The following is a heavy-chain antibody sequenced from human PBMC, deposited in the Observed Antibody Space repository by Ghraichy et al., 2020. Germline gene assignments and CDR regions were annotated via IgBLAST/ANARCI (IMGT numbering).Heavy chain of an antibody. CDR2: IIPILGIA. CDR1: GGTFSSYA. CDR3: YDSSSSGGDY. D-gene: IGHD6-6*01. J-gene: IGHJ4*02. Sequence: SVKVSCKASGGTFSSYAISWVRQAPGQGLEWMGRIIPILGIANYAQKFQGRVTITADKSTSTAYMELSSLRSEDTAVYYCYDSSSSGGDYWGQGTLVTVSS. V-gene: IGHV1-69*04.